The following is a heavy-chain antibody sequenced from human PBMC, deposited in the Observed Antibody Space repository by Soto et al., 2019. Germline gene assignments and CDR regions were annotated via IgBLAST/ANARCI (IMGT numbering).Heavy chain of an antibody. CDR1: GFTFSSYG. CDR2: ISYDGSNK. Sequence: GGSLRLSCAASGFTFSSYGMHWVRQAPGKGLEWVAFISYDGSNKYYADSVTGRFTISRDNSKNTLFLQMNSLRAEDTAVYYCARGDGHSSGSTFDYWCQGPLVSVST. J-gene: IGHJ4*02. CDR3: ARGDGHSSGSTFDY. V-gene: IGHV3-30*19. D-gene: IGHD5-18*01.